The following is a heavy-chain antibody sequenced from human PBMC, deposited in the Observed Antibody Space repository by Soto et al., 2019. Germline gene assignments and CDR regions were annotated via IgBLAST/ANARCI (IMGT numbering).Heavy chain of an antibody. CDR2: INPNGGST. J-gene: IGHJ6*04. Sequence: QVKLVQSGAEVKKPGASVKVSCKASGYTFTSYYIHWVRQAPGQGLEWMGIINPNGGSTNYAQKFHGRVTLTRDTSTSPVYTDLSSLRSEDTAVYYCGRGLFAGDVWGKGTSVSVSS. CDR3: GRGLFAGDV. CDR1: GYTFTSYY. V-gene: IGHV1-46*03.